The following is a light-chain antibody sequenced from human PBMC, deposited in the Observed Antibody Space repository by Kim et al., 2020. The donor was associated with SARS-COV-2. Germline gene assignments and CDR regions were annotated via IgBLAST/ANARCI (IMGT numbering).Light chain of an antibody. CDR2: DVT. J-gene: IGLJ3*02. CDR3: ASYTNSLTWV. CDR1: SMDVGAYKY. Sequence: QSITISCTGTSMDVGAYKYVSWYQQHPGKAPKLIIYDVTKRPSGISNRFSGSKTGNTASLTFSGLQAEDEADYFCASYTNSLTWVFGGGTQLTVL. V-gene: IGLV2-14*04.